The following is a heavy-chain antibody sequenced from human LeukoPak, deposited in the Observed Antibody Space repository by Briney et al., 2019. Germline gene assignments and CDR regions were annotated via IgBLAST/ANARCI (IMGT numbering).Heavy chain of an antibody. D-gene: IGHD3-22*01. V-gene: IGHV3-53*01. Sequence: PGGSLRLSCAVSGFTVNTNHLTWLRQAPGKGLEWVSAINDVDTAYYADTVRGRFTISRDTAKNTLYLQMMSLKVDDMTVYYCARYMVHSSGAFDSWGQGTLVTVSS. CDR3: ARYMVHSSGAFDS. CDR2: INDVDTA. J-gene: IGHJ4*02. CDR1: GFTVNTNH.